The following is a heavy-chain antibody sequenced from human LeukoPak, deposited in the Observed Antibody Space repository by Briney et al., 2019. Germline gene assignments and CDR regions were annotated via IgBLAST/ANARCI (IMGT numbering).Heavy chain of an antibody. Sequence: SVKVSCKASGYTFTGYYMHWVRQAPGQGLEWMGGIIPIFGTANYAQKFQGRVTITADKSTSTAYMELSSLRSEDTAVYYCARGPSGRYCSSTSCRSYYYYYGMDVWGKGTTVTVSS. CDR1: GYTFTGYY. D-gene: IGHD2-2*01. CDR2: IIPIFGTA. V-gene: IGHV1-69*06. CDR3: ARGPSGRYCSSTSCRSYYYYYGMDV. J-gene: IGHJ6*04.